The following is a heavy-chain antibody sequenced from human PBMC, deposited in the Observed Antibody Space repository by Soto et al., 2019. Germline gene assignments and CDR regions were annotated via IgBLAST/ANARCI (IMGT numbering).Heavy chain of an antibody. Sequence: EVQLLESGGVLIQPGGSVRISCAASVFTFGDYAISWVRQAPGKGLEWVATVTGSATNIYYTDSVKGRFAVSRDNSRDTLYLQMNRLTAEDTAVYYCSKGGATYGLLTHDYWGQGTLVNVAS. CDR2: VTGSATNI. CDR3: SKGGATYGLLTHDY. D-gene: IGHD3-9*01. V-gene: IGHV3-23*01. CDR1: VFTFGDYA. J-gene: IGHJ4*02.